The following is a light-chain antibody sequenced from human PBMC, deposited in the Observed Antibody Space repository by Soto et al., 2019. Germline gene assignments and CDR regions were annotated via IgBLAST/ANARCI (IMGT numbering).Light chain of an antibody. CDR2: GAS. CDR1: QSINNN. J-gene: IGKJ5*01. Sequence: EVVMTQSPATLSVSPGERATLSCRASQSINNNLAWYQRTPGQAPRLLIYGASTRATGIPDRFSGSGSGTEFTLTISSLQSEDFAAYFCQQRFNWQVTFGQGTRREI. V-gene: IGKV3-15*01. CDR3: QQRFNWQVT.